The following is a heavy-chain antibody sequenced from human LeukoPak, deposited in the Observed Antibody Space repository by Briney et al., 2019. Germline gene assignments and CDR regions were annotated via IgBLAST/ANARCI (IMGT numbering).Heavy chain of an antibody. J-gene: IGHJ4*02. CDR2: INHSGST. D-gene: IGHD1-26*01. Sequence: PSETLSLTCAVYGGSFSGYYWSWIRQPPGKGLEWIGEINHSGSTNYNPSLKSRVTISVDTPKNQFSLKLNSVTAADTAVYYCAREWGNAGLFDYWGQGTLVTVSS. CDR3: AREWGNAGLFDY. CDR1: GGSFSGYY. V-gene: IGHV4-34*01.